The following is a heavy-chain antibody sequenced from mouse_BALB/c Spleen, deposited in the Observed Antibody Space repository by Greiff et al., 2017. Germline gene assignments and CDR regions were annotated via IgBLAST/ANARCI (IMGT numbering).Heavy chain of an antibody. CDR3: TRDRRIYYGNYGY. Sequence: EVQGVESGGGLVKPGGSLKLSCAASGFTFSSYTMSWVRQTPEKRLEWVATISSGGSYTYYPDSVKGRFTISRDNAKNTLYLQMSSLKSEDTAMYYCTRDRRIYYGNYGYWGQGTLVTVSA. V-gene: IGHV5-6-4*01. CDR1: GFTFSSYT. CDR2: ISSGGSYT. D-gene: IGHD2-1*01. J-gene: IGHJ3*01.